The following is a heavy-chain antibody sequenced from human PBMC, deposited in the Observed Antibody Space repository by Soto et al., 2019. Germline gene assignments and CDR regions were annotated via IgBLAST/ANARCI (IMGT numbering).Heavy chain of an antibody. D-gene: IGHD3-10*01. V-gene: IGHV4-34*01. CDR2: INHSGST. J-gene: IGHJ4*02. Sequence: SETLSLTCAVYGGSFSGYYWSWIRQPPGKGLEWIGEINHSGSTNYNPSLKSRVTISVDTSKNQFSLKLSSVTAADTAVYYCARGLGVVVRGVIIFDYWGQGTLVTVSS. CDR1: GGSFSGYY. CDR3: ARGLGVVVRGVIIFDY.